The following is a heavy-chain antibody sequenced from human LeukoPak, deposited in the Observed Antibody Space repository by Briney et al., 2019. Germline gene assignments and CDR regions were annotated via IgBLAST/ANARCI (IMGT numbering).Heavy chain of an antibody. D-gene: IGHD5-18*01. CDR2: ICSSGRTI. CDR3: ARDGGYSYGYTLLIDH. V-gene: IGHV3-48*02. J-gene: IGHJ4*02. CDR1: GFNFSTYS. Sequence: PGGSLRLSCAVSGFNFSTYSMNWVRQAPGKGLEWVSHICSSGRTILYADSVKGRFTISIDNAKNSLFLQMNSLRDEDTAVYYCARDGGYSYGYTLLIDHWGQGTLVAVSS.